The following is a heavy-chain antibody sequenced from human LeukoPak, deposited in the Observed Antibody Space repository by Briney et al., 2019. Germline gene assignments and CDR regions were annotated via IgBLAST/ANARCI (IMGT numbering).Heavy chain of an antibody. V-gene: IGHV3-23*01. CDR1: GFTFIVNA. Sequence: GGSLRLSCAASGFTFIVNAMTWVRQAPGKGLECVSLIGASGECTYYADSVKGRFSISTANSKNTLCLQMTSLTVEDTVMYFCAEDIQLSTWGLGTMVTVSS. J-gene: IGHJ3*01. D-gene: IGHD5-24*01. CDR2: IGASGECT. CDR3: AEDIQLST.